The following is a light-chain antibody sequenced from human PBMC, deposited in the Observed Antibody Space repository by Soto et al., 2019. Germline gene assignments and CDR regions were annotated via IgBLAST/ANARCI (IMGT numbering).Light chain of an antibody. CDR1: SSNIGGNS. CDR3: GSWDSSLSADV. J-gene: IGLJ1*01. CDR2: DDN. V-gene: IGLV1-51*01. Sequence: QSVLTQPPSLSAAPVQKVTISCSGSSSNIGGNSVSWYQQLPGTATKLLIYDDNKRPSGIPDRFSGSKSGTSATLGITGLQTGDEADYYCGSWDSSLSADVFGTGTKVTVL.